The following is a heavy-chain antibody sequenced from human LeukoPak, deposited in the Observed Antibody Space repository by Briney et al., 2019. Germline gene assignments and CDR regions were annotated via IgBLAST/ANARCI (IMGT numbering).Heavy chain of an antibody. Sequence: PSETLSLTCTVAGGSISSSSYYWGWIRQPPGKGLEWIGGIYYSGSTYYNPSLKSRVTISVDTSKNQFSLKLSSVTAADTAVYYCARLYYYGSGSYPPPFDYWGQGTLVTVSS. D-gene: IGHD3-10*01. J-gene: IGHJ4*02. CDR1: GGSISSSSYY. CDR3: ARLYYYGSGSYPPPFDY. CDR2: IYYSGST. V-gene: IGHV4-39*01.